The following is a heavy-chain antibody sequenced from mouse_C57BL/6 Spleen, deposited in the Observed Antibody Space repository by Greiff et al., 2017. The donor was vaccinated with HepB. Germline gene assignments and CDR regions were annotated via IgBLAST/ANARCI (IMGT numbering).Heavy chain of an antibody. CDR2: IDPSDSDT. J-gene: IGHJ1*03. V-gene: IGHV1-74*01. CDR3: AMDDYGSYWYFDV. Sequence: QVQLKQPGAELVKPGASVKVSCKASGYTFTSYWMHWVKQRPGQGLEWIGRIDPSDSDTNYNQKFKGKATLTVDKSSSTAYMQLSSLTSEDSAVYYCAMDDYGSYWYFDVWGTGTTVTVYS. D-gene: IGHD1-1*01. CDR1: GYTFTSYW.